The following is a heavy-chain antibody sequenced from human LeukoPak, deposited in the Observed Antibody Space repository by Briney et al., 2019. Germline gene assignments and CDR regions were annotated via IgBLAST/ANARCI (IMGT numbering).Heavy chain of an antibody. V-gene: IGHV3-30*01. J-gene: IGHJ1*01. CDR3: ARDPDYDYFQH. CDR1: GFTFSSYA. Sequence: GGSLRLSCAASGFTFSSYAKHWVRQAPGKGLEWVAVISYDGSNKYYADSVKGRFTISRDNSKNTLYLQMNSLRAEDTAVYYCARDPDYDYFQHWGQGTLVTVSS. D-gene: IGHD4-17*01. CDR2: ISYDGSNK.